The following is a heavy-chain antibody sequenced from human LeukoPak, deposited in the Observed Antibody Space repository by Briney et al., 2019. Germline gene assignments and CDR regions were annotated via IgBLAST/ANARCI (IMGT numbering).Heavy chain of an antibody. CDR2: ISYDGSNK. CDR3: ARDRGRKDIVVVVAACHPCNWFAP. Sequence: GRTLRLSCAASGFTFSSYAMHWVRQASGKGLEWVAVISYDGSNKYYADSVKGRFTISRDNSKNTLYLQMNSLRAEDTAVYYCARDRGRKDIVVVVAACHPCNWFAPWGQGTLVTVSS. D-gene: IGHD2-15*01. CDR1: GFTFSSYA. V-gene: IGHV3-30-3*01. J-gene: IGHJ5*02.